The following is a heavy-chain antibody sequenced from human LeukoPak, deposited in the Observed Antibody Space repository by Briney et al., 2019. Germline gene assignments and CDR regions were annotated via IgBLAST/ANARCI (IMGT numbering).Heavy chain of an antibody. V-gene: IGHV1-69*13. J-gene: IGHJ4*02. CDR3: ARDGAQLWLPPLDY. D-gene: IGHD5-18*01. CDR1: GGTFSSYA. CDR2: IIPIFGTA. Sequence: ASVKVSCKASGGTFSSYAISWVRQAPGQGLEWMGGIIPIFGTANYAQKFQGRVTITADESTSTAYMELSSLRSEDTAVYYCARDGAQLWLPPLDYWGQGTLVTVSS.